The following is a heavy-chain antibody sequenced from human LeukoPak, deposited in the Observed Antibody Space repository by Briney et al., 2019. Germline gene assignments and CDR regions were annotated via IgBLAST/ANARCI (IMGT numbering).Heavy chain of an antibody. D-gene: IGHD5-12*01. V-gene: IGHV3-7*01. Sequence: GGALRLSCAASGFTFSTSWMTWVRQAPGKGLDWLGNINPDGSRINYVDSVKGRFTFSRDNAKNSLFLQMNSLRAEDTAVFYCARDSGYNAFDIWGQGTMVTVSS. J-gene: IGHJ3*02. CDR1: GFTFSTSW. CDR3: ARDSGYNAFDI. CDR2: INPDGSRI.